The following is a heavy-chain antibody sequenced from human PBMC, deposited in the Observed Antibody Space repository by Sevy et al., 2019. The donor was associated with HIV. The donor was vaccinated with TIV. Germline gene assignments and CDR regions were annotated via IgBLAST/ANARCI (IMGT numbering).Heavy chain of an antibody. D-gene: IGHD4-17*01. J-gene: IGHJ4*02. CDR1: GFTFSSYA. V-gene: IGHV3-30-3*01. CDR3: ARQSTVTEPGLDY. CDR2: ISYDGSNK. Sequence: GGSLRLSCAASGFTFSSYAMHWVRQAPGKGLEWVAVISYDGSNKYYADSVKGRFTISRDNSKNTLYLQMNGLRAEDTAVYYCARQSTVTEPGLDYWGQGTLVTVSS.